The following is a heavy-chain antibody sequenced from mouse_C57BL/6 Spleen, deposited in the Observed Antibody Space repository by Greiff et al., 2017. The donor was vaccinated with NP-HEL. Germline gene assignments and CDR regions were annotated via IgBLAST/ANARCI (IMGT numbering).Heavy chain of an antibody. Sequence: EVNVVESGGGLVKPGGSLKLSCAASGFTFSSYAMSWVRQTPEKRLEWVATISDGGSYTYYPDNVKGRFTISRDNAKNNLYLQMSQLKSEDTAMYYCARGAYYSNLYAMDYWGQGTSVTVSS. D-gene: IGHD2-5*01. J-gene: IGHJ4*01. V-gene: IGHV5-4*03. CDR3: ARGAYYSNLYAMDY. CDR2: ISDGGSYT. CDR1: GFTFSSYA.